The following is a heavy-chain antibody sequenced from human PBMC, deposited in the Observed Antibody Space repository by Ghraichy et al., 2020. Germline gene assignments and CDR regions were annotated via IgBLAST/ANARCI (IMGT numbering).Heavy chain of an antibody. J-gene: IGHJ4*02. V-gene: IGHV4-61*01. Sequence: SETLSLICTVSGGSVSSGSYYWSLIRQPPGKGLEWIGYIYYSGSTNYNPSLKSRVTISVDTSKNQFSLKLSSVTAADTAVYYCARVVRFLEQGLIDYWGQGTLVTVSS. CDR2: IYYSGST. CDR1: GGSVSSGSYY. CDR3: ARVVRFLEQGLIDY. D-gene: IGHD3-3*01.